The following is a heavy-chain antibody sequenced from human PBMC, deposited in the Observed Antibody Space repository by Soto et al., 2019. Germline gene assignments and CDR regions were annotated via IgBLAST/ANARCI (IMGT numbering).Heavy chain of an antibody. CDR1: GGSISGRSYY. J-gene: IGHJ6*02. Sequence: PSATLSVTCTVSGGSISGRSYYWGWIRQPPGKGLEWIGSIYYIGTTYYNPSLKSRATISVDASKNQFSLKVSSGTAADTAVYYCARRRTSYGMDVWGQGTTVTVSS. CDR3: ARRRTSYGMDV. CDR2: IYYIGTT. V-gene: IGHV4-39*01.